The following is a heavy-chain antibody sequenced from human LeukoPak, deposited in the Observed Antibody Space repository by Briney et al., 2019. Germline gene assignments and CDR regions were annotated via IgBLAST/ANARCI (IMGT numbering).Heavy chain of an antibody. CDR2: INHSGST. D-gene: IGHD2-15*01. CDR1: GGSISSNIW. J-gene: IGHJ5*02. V-gene: IGHV4-4*02. Sequence: PSGTLSHTCAVSGGSISSNIWWTWVRQPPGKGLEWIGEINHSGSTNYNPSLKSRVTISVDTSKNQFSLKLSSVTAADTAVYYCARLRYCTSSSCRSWSQGTLATVSS. CDR3: ARLRYCTSSSCRS.